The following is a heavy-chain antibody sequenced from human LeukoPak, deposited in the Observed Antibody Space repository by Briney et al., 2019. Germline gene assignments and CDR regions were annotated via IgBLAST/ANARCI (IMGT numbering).Heavy chain of an antibody. CDR1: GGSFSGYY. CDR3: ARGTMVVTRRAFDI. V-gene: IGHV4-34*01. J-gene: IGHJ3*02. Sequence: SETLSLTCAVYGGSFSGYYWSWIRQPPGKGLEWIGEINHSGSTNYNPSLKSRVTISVDTSKNQFSPKLSSMTAADTAVYYCARGTMVVTRRAFDIWGQGTMVTVSS. CDR2: INHSGST. D-gene: IGHD4-23*01.